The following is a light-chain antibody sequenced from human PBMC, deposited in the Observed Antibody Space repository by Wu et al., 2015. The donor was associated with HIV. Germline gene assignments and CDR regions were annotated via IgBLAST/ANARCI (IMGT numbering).Light chain of an antibody. V-gene: IGKV3-20*01. Sequence: EIVLTQSPGTLSLSPGERATLSCRASQSVSSSYLVWYQQKPGQAPRLLIYGASSRATGIPDRFSGSGSGTDFTLTISRLEPEDFAVYYCQQYGTSPLTFGPGTKVDIQ. CDR2: GAS. J-gene: IGKJ3*01. CDR1: QSVSSSY. CDR3: QQYGTSPLT.